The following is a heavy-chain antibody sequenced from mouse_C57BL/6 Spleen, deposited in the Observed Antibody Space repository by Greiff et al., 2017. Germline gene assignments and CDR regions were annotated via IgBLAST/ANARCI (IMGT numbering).Heavy chain of an antibody. CDR1: GYTFTDYT. Sequence: VQLKQSGPELVKPGASVKISCKASGYTFTDYTLDWVKQSHGKSLEWIGDINPNNGGTIYNQKFKGKATLTVDKSSSTAYMELRSLTSEDSAVYDCARDDYNAMDYWGQGTSVTVSS. J-gene: IGHJ4*01. CDR2: INPNNGGT. CDR3: ARDDYNAMDY. V-gene: IGHV1-18*01.